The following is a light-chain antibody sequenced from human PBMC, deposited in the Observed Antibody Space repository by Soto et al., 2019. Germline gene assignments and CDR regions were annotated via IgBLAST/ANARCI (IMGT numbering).Light chain of an antibody. CDR1: SSDVGGYNY. CDR2: EVS. Sequence: QSALTQPASVSGSHGQSITISCTGTSSDVGGYNYVSWYQQHPGKAPKLMIYEVSNRPSGVSNRFSGSKSGNTASLTISGLQAEDEADYYCSSYTSGSTWVFGGGTNLTVL. V-gene: IGLV2-14*01. J-gene: IGLJ3*02. CDR3: SSYTSGSTWV.